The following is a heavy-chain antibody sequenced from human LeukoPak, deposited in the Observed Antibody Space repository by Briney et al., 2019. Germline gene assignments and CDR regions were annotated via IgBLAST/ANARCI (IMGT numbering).Heavy chain of an antibody. CDR3: ARDNYRGVTNFDP. J-gene: IGHJ5*02. D-gene: IGHD3-10*01. Sequence: SETLSLTCTVSGGSISSGGYYWSWIRQHPGKGLEWIGYISYNGLTSYNPSLKSRVTISVDTSKNQFSLKLRSVTPADTAVYYCARDNYRGVTNFDPWGQGTLVTVSS. CDR1: GGSISSGGYY. V-gene: IGHV4-61*08. CDR2: ISYNGLT.